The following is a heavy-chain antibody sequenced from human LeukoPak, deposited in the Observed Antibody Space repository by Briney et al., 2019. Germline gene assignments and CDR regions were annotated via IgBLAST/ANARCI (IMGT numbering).Heavy chain of an antibody. CDR1: GFTFGNYA. CDR3: ANVIIAAVGYEYFQY. J-gene: IGHJ1*01. Sequence: GGSLRLSCTASGFTFGNYAMSWVRQAPGMGLEWVSALSGSGSTTIYADSVKGRFTISRDNSKNTLYLQMRSLIFEDTAVYYCANVIIAAVGYEYFQYWGQGTLVSVSS. CDR2: LSGSGSTT. V-gene: IGHV3-23*01. D-gene: IGHD6-13*01.